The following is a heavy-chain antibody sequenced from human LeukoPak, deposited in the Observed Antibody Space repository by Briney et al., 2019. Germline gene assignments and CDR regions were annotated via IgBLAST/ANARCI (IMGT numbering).Heavy chain of an antibody. J-gene: IGHJ4*02. CDR3: ARSVPYSGYDYDY. V-gene: IGHV3-21*01. D-gene: IGHD5-12*01. CDR2: ISSSSSYI. Sequence: GGSLRLSCAASGFTFSSYSMNWVRQAPGKGLEWVSSISSSSSYIYYADSVKGRFTISRDSAKNSLYLQMNSLRAADTAVYYCARSVPYSGYDYDYWGQGTLVTVSS. CDR1: GFTFSSYS.